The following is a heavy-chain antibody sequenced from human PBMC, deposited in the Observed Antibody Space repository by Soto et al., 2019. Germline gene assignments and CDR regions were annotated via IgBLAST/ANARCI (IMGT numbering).Heavy chain of an antibody. Sequence: QVQLVESGGGVVQPGRSLRLSCAASGFRFTRYGMHWVRQAPGKGLEGVAVIWYDGSDKIHADSVKGRFAISRDNSRNTVYLQLNSLRAEDTAVYYCARDQAVGATASGNGMDVWGQGTTVTVSS. V-gene: IGHV3-33*01. CDR2: IWYDGSDK. J-gene: IGHJ6*02. CDR1: GFRFTRYG. D-gene: IGHD1-26*01. CDR3: ARDQAVGATASGNGMDV.